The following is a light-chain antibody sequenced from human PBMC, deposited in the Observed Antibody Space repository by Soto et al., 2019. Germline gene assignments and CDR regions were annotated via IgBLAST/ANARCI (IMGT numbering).Light chain of an antibody. Sequence: EIVLTQSPGTLSLSPGERATLSCRASQSVSSSYLAWYQQKPGQAPRLLIYGASSRATGIPDRFSGSGSGTDFTLTISRLEPEEGAVYYCKKYGSSSTITFGQGKGREIK. V-gene: IGKV3-20*01. J-gene: IGKJ5*01. CDR1: QSVSSSY. CDR3: KKYGSSSTIT. CDR2: GAS.